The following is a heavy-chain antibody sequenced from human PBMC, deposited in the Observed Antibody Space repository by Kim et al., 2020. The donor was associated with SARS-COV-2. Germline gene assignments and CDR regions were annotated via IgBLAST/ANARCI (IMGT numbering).Heavy chain of an antibody. CDR2: INPSGGST. CDR3: AKSLQGENFNY. V-gene: IGHV1-46*01. J-gene: IGHJ4*02. Sequence: ASVKVSCKASGYTFTDYYIYWVRQAPGQGLELMGFINPSGGSTNYAQKFQGRVTMTSDTSTSTVYMELSSLTSEDTAVYYCAKSLQGENFNYWGQGTLVT. CDR1: GYTFTDYY.